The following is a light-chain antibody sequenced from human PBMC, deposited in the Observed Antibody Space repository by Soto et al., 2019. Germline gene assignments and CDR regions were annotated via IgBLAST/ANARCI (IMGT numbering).Light chain of an antibody. CDR3: PQSLTTPRT. CDR2: AAS. Sequence: DIQMTQSPSSLTASVGDRVTITCRASQNIKMYLNWYQPKPGTAPKVLIYAASNLQRGVPSRFSGSGSGTDFTLTISSLQPDDFATYDCPQSLTTPRTFGQGTKLDTK. J-gene: IGKJ2*01. V-gene: IGKV1-39*01. CDR1: QNIKMY.